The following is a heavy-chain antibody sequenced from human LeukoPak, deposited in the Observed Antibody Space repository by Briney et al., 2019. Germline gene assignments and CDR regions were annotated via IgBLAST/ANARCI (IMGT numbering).Heavy chain of an antibody. J-gene: IGHJ6*03. CDR1: GGSISSYY. Sequence: AETLSLTCTVSGGSISSYYWNWIRQPAGKGLEWIGRMYIRGSTDYNPSLKSRVTMSRDTSKNQFSLKMRSVTAADTAVYYCARGGDHYDSSGHSMDVWGKGTTVTASS. V-gene: IGHV4-4*07. CDR2: MYIRGST. CDR3: ARGGDHYDSSGHSMDV. D-gene: IGHD3-22*01.